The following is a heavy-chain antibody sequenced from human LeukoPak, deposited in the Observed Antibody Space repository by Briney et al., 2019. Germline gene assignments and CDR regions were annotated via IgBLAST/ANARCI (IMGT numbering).Heavy chain of an antibody. J-gene: IGHJ4*02. CDR1: GFTFNTYT. V-gene: IGHV3-21*01. CDR2: MSSSSNYI. CDR3: AREGILNYFDY. Sequence: PGGSLRLSCAASGFTFNTYTMNWVRQAPGKGLEWVSSMSSSSNYIYYADSVKGRFTISRDNAKNSLYLQMKSLRAEDTAVYFWAREGILNYFDYWGQGTLVTVSS.